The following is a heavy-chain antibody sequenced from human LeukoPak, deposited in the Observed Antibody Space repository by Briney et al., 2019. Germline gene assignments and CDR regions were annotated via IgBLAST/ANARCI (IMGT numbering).Heavy chain of an antibody. Sequence: GGSPRLSCAVSGFTFSSYGMHWVRQAPGKGLEWVEFIRYDGTNKYYADSVKGRFTISRDNSKNTLSLQMNSLRAVDTAVYYCARTTKEFDILTGYYFDYWGQGTLVTVSS. D-gene: IGHD3-9*01. CDR3: ARTTKEFDILTGYYFDY. J-gene: IGHJ4*02. CDR2: IRYDGTNK. V-gene: IGHV3-30*02. CDR1: GFTFSSYG.